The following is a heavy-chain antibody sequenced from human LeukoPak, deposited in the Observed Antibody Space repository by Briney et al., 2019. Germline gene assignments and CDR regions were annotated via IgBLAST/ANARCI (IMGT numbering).Heavy chain of an antibody. V-gene: IGHV3-23*01. CDR3: AKEDSSGWLLSYFDY. CDR2: ISGSGGST. Sequence: GGSLRLSCAASGFAFSTYSMNWVRQAPGKGLEWVSAISGSGGSTYYADSVKGRFTISRDNSKNTLYLQMNSLRAEDTAVYYCAKEDSSGWLLSYFDYWGQGTLVTVSS. D-gene: IGHD6-19*01. CDR1: GFAFSTYS. J-gene: IGHJ4*02.